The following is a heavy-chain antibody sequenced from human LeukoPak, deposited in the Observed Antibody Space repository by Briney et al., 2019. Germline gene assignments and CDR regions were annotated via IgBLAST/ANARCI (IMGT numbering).Heavy chain of an antibody. CDR2: IYYSGST. D-gene: IGHD6-13*01. CDR3: ARVARYSSSLDY. J-gene: IGHJ4*02. CDR1: GGSVSSGGYY. Sequence: SETLSLTCTVSGGSVSSGGYYWSWIRQPPGKGLEWIGYIYYSGSTNYNPSLKSRVTISVDTSKNQFSLKLSSVTAADTAVYYCARVARYSSSLDYWGQGTLVTVSS. V-gene: IGHV4-61*08.